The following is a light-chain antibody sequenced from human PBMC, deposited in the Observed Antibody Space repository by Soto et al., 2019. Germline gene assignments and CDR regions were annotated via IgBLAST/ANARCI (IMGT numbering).Light chain of an antibody. CDR1: QRISTN. CDR3: QHYNNWPAWT. V-gene: IGKV3D-15*01. CDR2: GAS. J-gene: IGKJ1*01. Sequence: EIVMTQSPATLCVSPGESATLSCRPSQRISTNLAWYQHKRGQAPRLLIYGASTRATGIPARFSGSGSETEFTLTITSLQSEDFAVYYCQHYNNWPAWTFGQGTKVDIK.